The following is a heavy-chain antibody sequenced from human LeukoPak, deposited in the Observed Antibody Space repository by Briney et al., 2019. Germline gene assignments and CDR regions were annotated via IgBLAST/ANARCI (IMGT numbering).Heavy chain of an antibody. D-gene: IGHD1-26*01. CDR3: AHGSGAFDI. J-gene: IGHJ3*02. V-gene: IGHV2-5*02. CDR1: GFSLTTSRAG. Sequence: GSGPTLVNPTQTLTLTCTFSGFSLTTSRAGVGWIRQPPGKALEWLALIYWDDDKRYSPSLKTRLTITKDTSKNQVVLTISNMDPVDTATYYCAHGSGAFDIWGQGTMVTVSS. CDR2: IYWDDDK.